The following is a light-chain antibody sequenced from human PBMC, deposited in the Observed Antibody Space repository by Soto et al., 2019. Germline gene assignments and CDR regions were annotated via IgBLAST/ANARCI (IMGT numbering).Light chain of an antibody. CDR3: QQYNSSPRT. V-gene: IGKV3D-15*01. Sequence: EIFLTQSPDALSLAPGERATLTCRASQSVTTYIAWYQQRPGQAPRLLIYGASTRAAGIADRFSGSGSGTEFTLTISRLQPEDFAVYYCQQYNSSPRTFGHGTKVDIK. J-gene: IGKJ1*01. CDR2: GAS. CDR1: QSVTTY.